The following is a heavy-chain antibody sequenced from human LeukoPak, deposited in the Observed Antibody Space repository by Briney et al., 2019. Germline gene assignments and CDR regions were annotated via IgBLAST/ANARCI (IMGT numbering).Heavy chain of an antibody. Sequence: PSETLSLTCTVSAGSISSSSYYWGLIRQPPGKGLEWIGSIYYTGTTYYNPSLKSRVTISVDTFKNQFSLKLSSVTAADTAVYYCGRHYYDSSGYSYYYYYMDVWGKGTTVTVSS. CDR3: GRHYYDSSGYSYYYYYMDV. CDR1: AGSISSSSYY. D-gene: IGHD3-22*01. J-gene: IGHJ6*03. CDR2: IYYTGTT. V-gene: IGHV4-39*01.